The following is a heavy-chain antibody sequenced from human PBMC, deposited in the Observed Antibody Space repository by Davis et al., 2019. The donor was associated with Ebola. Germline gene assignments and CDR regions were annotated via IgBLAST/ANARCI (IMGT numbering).Heavy chain of an antibody. V-gene: IGHV3-73*01. Sequence: GGSLRLSCAASGFTFSGSAMHWVRQASGKGLEWVGRIRSKANSYATAYAASVKGRFTISRDDSKHTAYLQMNSLKTEDTAVYYCAKAVEEDYEGVVVWGYYYYGMDVWGQGTTVTVSS. CDR1: GFTFSGSA. J-gene: IGHJ6*02. CDR2: IRSKANSYAT. D-gene: IGHD2-21*01. CDR3: AKAVEEDYEGVVVWGYYYYGMDV.